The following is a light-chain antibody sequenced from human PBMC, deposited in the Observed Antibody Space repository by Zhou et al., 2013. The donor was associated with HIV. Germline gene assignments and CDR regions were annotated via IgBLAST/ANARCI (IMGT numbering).Light chain of an antibody. CDR2: AAS. Sequence: DIQMTQSPSSLSASVGDRVTITCRASQTISTYLNWYYQKPGKAPKLLIYAASNLQSGVPPRFSGRGSGTEFTFTISSLQAEDIATYYCQQYDSLPITFGQGTRLDI. CDR3: QQYDSLPIT. V-gene: IGKV1-33*01. J-gene: IGKJ5*01. CDR1: QTISTY.